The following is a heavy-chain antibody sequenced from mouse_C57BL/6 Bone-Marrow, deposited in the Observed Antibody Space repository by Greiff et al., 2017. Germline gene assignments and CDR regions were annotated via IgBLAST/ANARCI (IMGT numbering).Heavy chain of an antibody. V-gene: IGHV5-4*01. CDR3: ARDGWWYFDV. Sequence: EVKLMESGGGLVKPGGSLKLSCAVSGFTFSSYAMSWVRQTPEKRLEWVATISDGGSYTYYPDNVKGRFTISRDNAKNNLYLQMSHLKSEDTAMYYCARDGWWYFDVWGTGTTVTVSS. J-gene: IGHJ1*03. CDR2: ISDGGSYT. D-gene: IGHD2-3*01. CDR1: GFTFSSYA.